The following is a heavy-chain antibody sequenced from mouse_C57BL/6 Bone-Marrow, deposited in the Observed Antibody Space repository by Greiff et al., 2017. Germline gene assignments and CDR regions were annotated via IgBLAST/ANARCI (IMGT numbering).Heavy chain of an antibody. D-gene: IGHD1-1*01. CDR1: GYTFTSYW. CDR2: IDPADSYT. Sequence: QVQLQQPGAELVMPGASVKLSCKASGYTFTSYWMHWVKQRPGQGLEWIGEIDPADSYTNYNQKFKGKSTLTVDKSSSTAYMQLGSLTSEDSAVYYCAIVDTTVVDRYYFDYWGQGTTLTVSS. V-gene: IGHV1-69*01. CDR3: AIVDTTVVDRYYFDY. J-gene: IGHJ2*01.